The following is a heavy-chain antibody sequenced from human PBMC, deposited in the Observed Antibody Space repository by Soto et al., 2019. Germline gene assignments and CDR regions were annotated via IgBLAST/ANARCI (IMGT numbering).Heavy chain of an antibody. CDR2: ISYDGSNK. J-gene: IGHJ4*02. D-gene: IGHD3-22*01. CDR1: GFTFSSYA. V-gene: IGHV3-30-3*01. Sequence: GGSLRLSCAASGFTFSSYAMHWVRQAPGKGLERVAVISYDGSNKYYADSVKGRFTISRDNAKNTLYLQVNSLTAEDTAVYYCARVVYHYDSSGYHHYFDYWGQGTLVTVSS. CDR3: ARVVYHYDSSGYHHYFDY.